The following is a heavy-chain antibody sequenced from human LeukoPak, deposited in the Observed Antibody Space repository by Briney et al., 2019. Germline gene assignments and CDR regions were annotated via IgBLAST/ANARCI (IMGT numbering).Heavy chain of an antibody. CDR2: DGSST. CDR1: GFTFSSYE. V-gene: IGHV3-48*03. CDR3: ARETMTMGTPFDY. Sequence: PGGSLRLSCAASGFTFSSYEMNWVRHAPGKGLEWVSSDGSSTGYTDSVKGRFTISRDNAKNSLYLQMNSLRAEDTAVYYCARETMTMGTPFDYWGQGTLVTVSS. D-gene: IGHD4/OR15-4a*01. J-gene: IGHJ4*02.